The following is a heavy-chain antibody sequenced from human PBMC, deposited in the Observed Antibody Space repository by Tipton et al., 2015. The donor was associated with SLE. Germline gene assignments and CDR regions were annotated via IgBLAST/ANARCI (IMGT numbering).Heavy chain of an antibody. Sequence: SLRLSCAASGFTFSSYEINWVRQAPGKGLEWVSYISSSGSTIYYADSVKGRFTISRDNAKNSLYLQMNSLRAEDTAVYYCARDHKSGQGFDYWGQGTLVTVSS. CDR1: GFTFSSYE. CDR2: ISSSGSTI. D-gene: IGHD6-25*01. CDR3: ARDHKSGQGFDY. J-gene: IGHJ4*02. V-gene: IGHV3-48*03.